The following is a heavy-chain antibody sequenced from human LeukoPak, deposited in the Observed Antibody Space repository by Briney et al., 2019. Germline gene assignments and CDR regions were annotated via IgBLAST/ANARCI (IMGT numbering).Heavy chain of an antibody. CDR2: IYYSGST. D-gene: IGHD2-8*01. V-gene: IGHV4-61*01. CDR1: GGSVSSGSYY. CDR3: ARDARVCTNGVCYGMDV. Sequence: SETLSLTCTVSGGSVSSGSYYWSWIRQPPGKGLEWIGYIYYSGSTNYNPSLKSRVTISVDTSKNQFSLKLNSVTAADTAVYYCARDARVCTNGVCYGMDVWGQGTTVTVSS. J-gene: IGHJ6*02.